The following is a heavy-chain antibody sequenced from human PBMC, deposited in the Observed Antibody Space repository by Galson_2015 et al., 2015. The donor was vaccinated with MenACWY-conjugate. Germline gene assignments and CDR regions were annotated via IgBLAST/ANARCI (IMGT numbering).Heavy chain of an antibody. CDR1: GITLSGRW. Sequence: LRLSCAASGITLSGRWMHWIRQTPEKGLVWVARINSEGTSIAYADSVQGRFTISRDNAKNTLNLQMHSLRAEDSALYYCVREGVYCPHGVCYMATFDYWGQGTLVAVSS. D-gene: IGHD2-8*01. CDR2: INSEGTSI. CDR3: VREGVYCPHGVCYMATFDY. J-gene: IGHJ4*02. V-gene: IGHV3-74*03.